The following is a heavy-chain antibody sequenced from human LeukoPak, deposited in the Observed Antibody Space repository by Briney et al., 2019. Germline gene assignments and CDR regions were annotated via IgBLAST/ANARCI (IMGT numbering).Heavy chain of an antibody. D-gene: IGHD6-19*01. J-gene: IGHJ4*02. CDR1: GYSFTTYW. CDR2: IDPSDSYT. Sequence: GESLKISCKGSGYSFTTYWISWVRQMPGKGLEWMGRIDPSDSYTNYSPSFQGHVTISADKSISTAYLQWSSLKASDTAMCYCARAYSSGWTFDYWGQGTLVTVSS. V-gene: IGHV5-10-1*01. CDR3: ARAYSSGWTFDY.